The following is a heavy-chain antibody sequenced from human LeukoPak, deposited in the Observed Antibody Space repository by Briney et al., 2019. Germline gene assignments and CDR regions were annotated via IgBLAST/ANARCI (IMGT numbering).Heavy chain of an antibody. CDR2: IYYSGST. CDR1: GGSISSYY. Sequence: SETLSLTCTVSGGSISSYYWSWIRQPPGKGPEWIGYIYYSGSTNYNPSLKSRVTISVDTSKNQFSLKLSPVTAADTAVYYCARAVGLHYYDSSGYYYFDYWGQGTLVTVSS. V-gene: IGHV4-59*01. J-gene: IGHJ4*02. CDR3: ARAVGLHYYDSSGYYYFDY. D-gene: IGHD3-22*01.